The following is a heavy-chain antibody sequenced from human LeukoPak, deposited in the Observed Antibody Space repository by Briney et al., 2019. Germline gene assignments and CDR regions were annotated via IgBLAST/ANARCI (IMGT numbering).Heavy chain of an antibody. CDR1: GGAISSGGYY. CDR3: AREVWNYGRTYYFDY. CDR2: IYFSGST. V-gene: IGHV4-61*08. J-gene: IGHJ4*02. Sequence: SQTLSLTCTVSGGAISSGGYYWSWIRQPPGKGLEWIGYIYFSGSTNYNPSLESRVTISLDTSNNQFSLKLSSVTAADTAVYYCAREVWNYGRTYYFDYWGQGTLVTVS. D-gene: IGHD1-7*01.